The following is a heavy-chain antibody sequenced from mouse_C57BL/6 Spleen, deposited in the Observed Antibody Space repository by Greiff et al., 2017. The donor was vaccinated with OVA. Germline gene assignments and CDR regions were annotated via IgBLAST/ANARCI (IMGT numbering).Heavy chain of an antibody. J-gene: IGHJ2*01. CDR3: ASHYYALDY. CDR2: ISSGSSTI. D-gene: IGHD1-2*01. Sequence: EVKVEESGGGLVKPGGSLKLSCAASGFTFSDYGMHWVRQAPEKGLEWVAYISSGSSTIYYADTVKGRFTISRDNAKNTLFLQMTSLRSEDTAMYYCASHYYALDYWGQGTTRTVSS. CDR1: GFTFSDYG. V-gene: IGHV5-17*01.